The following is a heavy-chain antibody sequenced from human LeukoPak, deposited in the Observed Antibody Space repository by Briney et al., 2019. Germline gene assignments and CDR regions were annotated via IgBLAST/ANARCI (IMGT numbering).Heavy chain of an antibody. V-gene: IGHV1-2*02. CDR3: ARFAVHRRITVAGQFGLDY. CDR1: GYTFTGYY. CDR2: INPNSGGT. Sequence: ASVKVSCTASGYTFTGYYMHWVRQAPGQGLEWMGWINPNSGGTNYAQKFQGRVTMTRDTSISTAYMELSSLRSEDTAVYYCARFAVHRRITVAGQFGLDYWGQGTLVSLSS. D-gene: IGHD6-19*01. J-gene: IGHJ4*02.